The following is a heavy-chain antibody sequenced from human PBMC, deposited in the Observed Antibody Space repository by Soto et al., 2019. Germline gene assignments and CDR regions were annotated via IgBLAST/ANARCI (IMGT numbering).Heavy chain of an antibody. J-gene: IGHJ6*02. CDR3: AREDDGGDRDYYGLDV. D-gene: IGHD2-21*02. CDR1: GGSINIDHYH. V-gene: IGHV4-30-4*08. CDR2: IHYTGSI. Sequence: QVQLQESGPGLVKPSQTLSLTCTLSGGSINIDHYHWTWIRQTPGKGLEWIGYIHYTGSISYNPSLQSRLTISVDTSKNQFSLKLTSVTAADTAVYFCAREDDGGDRDYYGLDVWGQGTTVTVSS.